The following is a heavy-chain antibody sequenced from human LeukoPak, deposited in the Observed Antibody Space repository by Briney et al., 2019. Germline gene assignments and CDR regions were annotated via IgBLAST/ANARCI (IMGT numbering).Heavy chain of an antibody. D-gene: IGHD7-27*01. Sequence: PSETLSLTCDVSGYSICSGYYWSWIRQPPGKGLEWIATIHHSGVTYYNPSLKSQFTISVDTSKNQFSLKLSSVTAAGTAVYYCARYTGTNWGYSFDSWGQGTLVTVSS. CDR1: GYSICSGYY. CDR3: ARYTGTNWGYSFDS. V-gene: IGHV4-38-2*01. CDR2: IHHSGVT. J-gene: IGHJ4*02.